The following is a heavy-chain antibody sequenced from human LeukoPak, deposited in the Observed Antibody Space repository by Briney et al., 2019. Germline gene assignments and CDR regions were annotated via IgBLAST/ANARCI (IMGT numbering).Heavy chain of an antibody. CDR1: GYRFTNYW. J-gene: IGHJ4*02. CDR2: IYPGDSGT. CDR3: ARRYYSSSYYLDY. Sequence: GESLKISCKGSGYRFTNYWIGWVRPMPGKGLEWMGMIYPGDSGTRYSPSFQGQVTVSADNSISTAYLQWSSLKASDTAIYYCARRYYSSSYYLDYWGQGTLVTVSS. D-gene: IGHD6-6*01. V-gene: IGHV5-51*01.